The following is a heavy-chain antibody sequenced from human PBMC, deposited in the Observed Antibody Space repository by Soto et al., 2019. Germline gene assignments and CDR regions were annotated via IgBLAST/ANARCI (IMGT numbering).Heavy chain of an antibody. Sequence: PGGSLRLSCAASGFTFSSYAMHWVRQATGKGLEWVAVISYDGSNKYYADSVKGRFTISRDNSKNTLYLQMNSLRAEDTAVYYCARDPKRYCSGGSCYSWFDPWGQGTLVTVS. V-gene: IGHV3-30-3*01. CDR1: GFTFSSYA. D-gene: IGHD2-15*01. CDR3: ARDPKRYCSGGSCYSWFDP. J-gene: IGHJ5*02. CDR2: ISYDGSNK.